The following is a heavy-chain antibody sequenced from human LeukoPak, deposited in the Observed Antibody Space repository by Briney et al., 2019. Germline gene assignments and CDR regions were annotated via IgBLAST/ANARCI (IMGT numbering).Heavy chain of an antibody. Sequence: GESLKISCQASGYTFAKYWIGWVRQMPGKGLEWMGIIYPGDSDTRYSPSFQGQVTISADKSISTAYLQWSSLKASDTAMYYCARHGSYFGAAARWFDPWGQGTLVTVSS. D-gene: IGHD6-13*01. J-gene: IGHJ5*02. CDR1: GYTFAKYW. V-gene: IGHV5-51*01. CDR2: IYPGDSDT. CDR3: ARHGSYFGAAARWFDP.